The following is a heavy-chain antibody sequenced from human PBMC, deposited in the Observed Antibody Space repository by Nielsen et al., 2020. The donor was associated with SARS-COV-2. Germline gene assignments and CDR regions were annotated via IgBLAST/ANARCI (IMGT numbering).Heavy chain of an antibody. CDR1: GGTFSSYA. V-gene: IGHV1-69*13. D-gene: IGHD1-20*01. J-gene: IGHJ6*02. CDR3: ARDDPLVKITGRDYYYYGMDV. CDR2: IIPIFGTA. Sequence: SVKVSCKASGGTFSSYAISWVRQAPGQGLEWMGGIIPIFGTANYAQKFQGRVTITADESTSTAYMELSSLRSEDTAVYYCARDDPLVKITGRDYYYYGMDVWGQGTTVTVSS.